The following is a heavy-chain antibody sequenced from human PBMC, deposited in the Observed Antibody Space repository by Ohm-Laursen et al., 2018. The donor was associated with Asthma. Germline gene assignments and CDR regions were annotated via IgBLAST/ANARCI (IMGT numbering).Heavy chain of an antibody. V-gene: IGHV3-30-3*01. CDR2: GGSYYDGGLK. J-gene: IGHJ6*02. Sequence: RSLRLSCAASGFTFRSYAMHWVRQAPGKGLEWVAVGGSYYDGGLKYYADSVNGRFTVSRDDSKNTLYLQMNSLRAEDTAVYYCAKDLNGFDWLLSRSSGMDVWGRGTTVTVSS. CDR3: AKDLNGFDWLLSRSSGMDV. D-gene: IGHD3-9*01. CDR1: GFTFRSYA.